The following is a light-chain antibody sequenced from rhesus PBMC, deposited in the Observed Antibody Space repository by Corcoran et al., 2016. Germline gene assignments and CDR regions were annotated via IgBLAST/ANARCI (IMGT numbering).Light chain of an antibody. Sequence: DIQMTQSPSSLSASVGDRVTITCRASQGISSYLNWYQQKPGKASKLLIYYANSLEIGVPSSVNGSGSGTEFTLTISSLQPEDFATYYCQQYNSLPLTFGGGTKVEIK. J-gene: IGKJ4*01. CDR3: QQYNSLPLT. CDR1: QGISSY. CDR2: YAN. V-gene: IGKV1-32*01.